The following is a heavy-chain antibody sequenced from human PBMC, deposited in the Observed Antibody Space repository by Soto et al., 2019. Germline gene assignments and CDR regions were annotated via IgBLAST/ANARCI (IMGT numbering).Heavy chain of an antibody. CDR3: VISKGGNSYGTPFDY. D-gene: IGHD1-1*01. CDR1: GFTFDDYA. J-gene: IGHJ4*02. V-gene: IGHV3-9*01. Sequence: EVQLEESGGALVQPGRSLRLSCAASGFTFDDYAMHWVRQVLGKGLEWVSSISWNSGNIVYPDSVKGRFTTSRDNAKNALDLQLNGLRPEDTALYYCVISKGGNSYGTPFDYWCQGTVVTVSS. CDR2: ISWNSGNI.